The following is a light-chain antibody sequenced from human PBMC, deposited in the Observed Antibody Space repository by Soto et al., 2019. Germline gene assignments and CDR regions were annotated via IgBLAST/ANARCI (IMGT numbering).Light chain of an antibody. J-gene: IGLJ1*01. CDR2: SNN. CDR3: AAWDDSLSGLHV. V-gene: IGLV1-44*01. CDR1: SSNIGSNS. Sequence: QSVLTQPPSASETPGQRVTISCSGSSSNIGSNSVHWYQQLPGAAPKLLIYSNNQRPSGVPDRFSGSKSGTSASLAISGLQSEDEADYYCAAWDDSLSGLHVFGTGTKLTVL.